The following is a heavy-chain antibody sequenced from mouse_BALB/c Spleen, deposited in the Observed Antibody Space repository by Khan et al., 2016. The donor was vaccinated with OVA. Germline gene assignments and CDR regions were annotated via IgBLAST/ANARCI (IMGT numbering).Heavy chain of an antibody. CDR2: ISYSGST. V-gene: IGHV3-2*02. CDR3: ARGNYYGYYFDY. CDR1: GYSITNNYA. D-gene: IGHD1-1*01. J-gene: IGHJ2*01. Sequence: EVQLQESGPGLVKPSQSLSLTCTVTGYSITNNYAWNWIRQFPGNKLEWMGYISYSGSTNYNPSLKSRISITRDTSKNQFFLQLNSVTTEDTATYYCARGNYYGYYFDYWGQGITLTVSS.